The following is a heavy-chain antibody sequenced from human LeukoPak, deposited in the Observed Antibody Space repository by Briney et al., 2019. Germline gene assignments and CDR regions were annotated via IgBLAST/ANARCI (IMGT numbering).Heavy chain of an antibody. D-gene: IGHD4/OR15-4a*01. CDR2: ISGSGGST. CDR1: RFTFSSYA. CDR3: AKEIRMVRDSHIDY. V-gene: IGHV3-23*01. J-gene: IGHJ4*02. Sequence: GWSLRLSRAASRFTFSSYAMSWVRPAPGKGLDWVSAISGSGGSTYYADSVKGRFTISRDNSKNTLYLQMNSLRAEDTAVYYCAKEIRMVRDSHIDYWGQGTLVTVSS.